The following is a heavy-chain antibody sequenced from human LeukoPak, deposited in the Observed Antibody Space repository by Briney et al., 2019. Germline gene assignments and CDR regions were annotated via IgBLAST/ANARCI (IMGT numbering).Heavy chain of an antibody. Sequence: GGSLGLSCAASGFTFSNYGMHWVRQAPGKGLEWVAIIWYDGSNKYYADSVKGRFTISRDNSRNTLYLQMNSLRAEDTAVYYCAKDSGYGDFTTYFDYWGQGTLVSVSS. D-gene: IGHD4-17*01. J-gene: IGHJ4*02. V-gene: IGHV3-33*06. CDR2: IWYDGSNK. CDR3: AKDSGYGDFTTYFDY. CDR1: GFTFSNYG.